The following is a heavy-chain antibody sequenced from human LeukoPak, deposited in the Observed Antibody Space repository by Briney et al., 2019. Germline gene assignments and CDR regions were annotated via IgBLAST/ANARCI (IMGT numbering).Heavy chain of an antibody. Sequence: SETLSLTFTVSGGSISSYYWSWIRQPPGKGLEWIGYIFYNEGTRYNPSLKSRVTISVDTSNNQLSLKVNSVTAADTAMYYCVKSNSRYQPWTLDIWGRGTMVTVSS. CDR1: GGSISSYY. J-gene: IGHJ3*02. V-gene: IGHV4-59*01. CDR2: IFYNEGT. D-gene: IGHD2-2*01. CDR3: VKSNSRYQPWTLDI.